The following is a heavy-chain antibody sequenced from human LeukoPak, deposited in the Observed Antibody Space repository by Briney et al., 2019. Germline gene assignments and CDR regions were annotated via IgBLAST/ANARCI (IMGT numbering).Heavy chain of an antibody. J-gene: IGHJ4*02. CDR2: ISSSSYI. Sequence: GGSLRLSCAASGFTFSSYSMNWVRQAPGKGLEWVSSISSSSYIYYADSVKGRFTISRDNAKNSLYLQMNSLRAEDTAVYYCARHMADYYDSSGYSSYFDYWGQGTLVTVSS. D-gene: IGHD3-22*01. CDR3: ARHMADYYDSSGYSSYFDY. V-gene: IGHV3-21*01. CDR1: GFTFSSYS.